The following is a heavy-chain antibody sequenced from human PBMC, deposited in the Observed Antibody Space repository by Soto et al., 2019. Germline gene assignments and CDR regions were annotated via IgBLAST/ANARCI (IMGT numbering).Heavy chain of an antibody. CDR3: AKESSGYNYGFYNYFDY. CDR1: GFTFSHYA. D-gene: IGHD5-18*01. V-gene: IGHV3-23*01. CDR2: ISSGGTYT. Sequence: RLSCAASGFTFSHYAMTWVRQAPGKGLEWVSAISSGGTYTDYADSVKGRFTLSRDNSKNMVYLKMNSLRAEDTAVYHCAKESSGYNYGFYNYFDYWGQGRLVTVSS. J-gene: IGHJ4*02.